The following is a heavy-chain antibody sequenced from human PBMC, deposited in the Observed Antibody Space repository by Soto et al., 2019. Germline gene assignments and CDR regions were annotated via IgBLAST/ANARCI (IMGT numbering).Heavy chain of an antibody. Sequence: QVQLQESGPGLVKASQTLSLTCTVSGGSISSGGYYWSWIRQHPGKGLEWIGYIYYNGNTYYNPSLKRRITISLDTSKNQFSLKLTSVTAADTAVYYCAVGSSKSWFDPWGQGTLVTVSS. V-gene: IGHV4-31*03. CDR2: IYYNGNT. CDR3: AVGSSKSWFDP. D-gene: IGHD6-6*01. J-gene: IGHJ5*02. CDR1: GGSISSGGYY.